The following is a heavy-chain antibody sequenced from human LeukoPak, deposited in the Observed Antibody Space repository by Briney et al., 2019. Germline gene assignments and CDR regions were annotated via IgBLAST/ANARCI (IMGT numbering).Heavy chain of an antibody. CDR2: IKQDGSEK. J-gene: IGHJ4*02. Sequence: PAGSLTLSCAASGFTFSSNWMSWVRQAPGKGREWVANIKQDGSEKYYVDSVKGRFTISRDNAKNSLYLQMNSLSAEDTAVYYCARKSMVRGVAYWGQGTLVTVSS. D-gene: IGHD3-10*01. CDR1: GFTFSSNW. CDR3: ARKSMVRGVAY. V-gene: IGHV3-7*01.